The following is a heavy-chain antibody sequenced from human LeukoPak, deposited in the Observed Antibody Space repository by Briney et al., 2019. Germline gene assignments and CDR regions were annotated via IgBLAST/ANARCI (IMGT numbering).Heavy chain of an antibody. CDR1: GGSVSSGSYY. CDR2: IYYSGST. CDR3: AKSREEIRGLDAFDI. J-gene: IGHJ3*02. D-gene: IGHD5-24*01. Sequence: PSETLSLTCTVSGGSVSSGSYYWSWIRQPPGKGLEWIGYIYYSGSTNYNPSLKSRVTISVDTSKNQFSLKLSSVTAADTAVYYCAKSREEIRGLDAFDIWGQGTMVTVSS. V-gene: IGHV4-61*01.